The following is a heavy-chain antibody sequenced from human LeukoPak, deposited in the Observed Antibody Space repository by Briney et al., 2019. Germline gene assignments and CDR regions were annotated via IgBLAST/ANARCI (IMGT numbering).Heavy chain of an antibody. V-gene: IGHV1-2*06. CDR1: GYIFTGYY. CDR3: ARDLYYYDSSGPLGFDY. Sequence: ASVKVSCKASGYIFTGYYMHWVRQALGQGLEWMGRINPNSGGTNYAQKFQGRVTMTRDTSISTAYMELSRLRSDDTAVYYCARDLYYYDSSGPLGFDYWGQGTLVTVSS. D-gene: IGHD3-22*01. J-gene: IGHJ4*02. CDR2: INPNSGGT.